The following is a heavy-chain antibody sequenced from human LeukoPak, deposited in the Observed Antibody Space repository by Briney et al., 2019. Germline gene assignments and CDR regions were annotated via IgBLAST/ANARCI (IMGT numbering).Heavy chain of an antibody. V-gene: IGHV4-39*01. J-gene: IGHJ4*02. D-gene: IGHD6-13*01. Sequence: PSETLSLTCTVSGGSISSSSYYWGWIRQPPGKGLEWIGSIYYSGSTYYNPSLKSRVTISVDTSKNQFSLKLSSVTAADTAVYYCARQGSGSSPPYFDYWGQGTLVTVS. CDR3: ARQGSGSSPPYFDY. CDR1: GGSISSSSYY. CDR2: IYYSGST.